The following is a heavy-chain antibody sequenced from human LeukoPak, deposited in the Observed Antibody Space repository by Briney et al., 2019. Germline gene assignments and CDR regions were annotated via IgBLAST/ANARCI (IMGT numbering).Heavy chain of an antibody. CDR1: GGTFSSYA. J-gene: IGHJ4*02. CDR3: SIMVDSSGYEDFDY. V-gene: IGHV1-69*06. CDR2: IIPIFGTA. D-gene: IGHD3-22*01. Sequence: ASVKVSCKASGGTFSSYAISWVRQAPGQGLEWMGGIIPIFGTANYAQKFQGRVTITADKSTSTAYMELRSLRSDDTAVYYCSIMVDSSGYEDFDYWGQGTLVTVSS.